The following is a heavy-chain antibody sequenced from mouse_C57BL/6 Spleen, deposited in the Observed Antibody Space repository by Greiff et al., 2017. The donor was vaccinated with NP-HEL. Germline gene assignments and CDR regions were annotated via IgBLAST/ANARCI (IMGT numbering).Heavy chain of an antibody. J-gene: IGHJ4*01. CDR1: GYTFTDHT. D-gene: IGHD1-1*01. CDR3: ARADGSSPYYAMDY. Sequence: VKLMESDAELVKPGASVKISCKVSGYTFTDHTIHWMKQRPEQGLEWIGYIYPRDGSTKYNEKFKGKATLTADKSSSTAYMQLNSLTSEDSAVYFCARADGSSPYYAMDYWGQGTSVTVSS. V-gene: IGHV1-78*01. CDR2: IYPRDGST.